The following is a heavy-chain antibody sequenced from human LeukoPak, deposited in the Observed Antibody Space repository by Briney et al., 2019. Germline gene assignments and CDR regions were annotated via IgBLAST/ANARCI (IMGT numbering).Heavy chain of an antibody. J-gene: IGHJ4*02. CDR2: ISTSSIYI. Sequence: GGSLRLSCAASGFTFSSYEMNWVRQAPGKGLEWVSSISTSSIYIYYSDSVKGRFTISRDNAKNSLYLQMSSLRAEDTAVYYCARRLDCWGQGTLVTVSS. CDR1: GFTFSSYE. CDR3: ARRLDC. V-gene: IGHV3-21*01.